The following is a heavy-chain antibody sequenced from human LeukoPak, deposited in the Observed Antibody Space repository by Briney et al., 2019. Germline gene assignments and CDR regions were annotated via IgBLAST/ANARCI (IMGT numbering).Heavy chain of an antibody. Sequence: PSETLSLTCAVYGGSFSGYYWSWIRQPPGKGLEWMGEINHSGATNSNPSLMSRVTISVDTSKNQFSLKLSSVTAADTAVYYCARARYSNSWYAVDIWGQGTMVTVSS. CDR2: INHSGAT. D-gene: IGHD6-13*01. CDR3: ARARYSNSWYAVDI. CDR1: GGSFSGYY. V-gene: IGHV4-34*01. J-gene: IGHJ3*02.